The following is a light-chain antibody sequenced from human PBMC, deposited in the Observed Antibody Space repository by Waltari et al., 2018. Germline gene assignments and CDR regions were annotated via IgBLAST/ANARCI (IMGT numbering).Light chain of an antibody. J-gene: IGLJ3*02. Sequence: CRQPPGQPQRRLVYEGIRRSSGVPDRFSGSILGNTAALTITGAQADDESDYYCSMYMGSGVWVFGGGTKLTVL. V-gene: IGLV8-61*01. CDR2: EGI. CDR3: SMYMGSGVWV.